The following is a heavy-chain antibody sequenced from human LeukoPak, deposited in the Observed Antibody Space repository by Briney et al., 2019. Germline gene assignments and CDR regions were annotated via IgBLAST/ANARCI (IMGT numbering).Heavy chain of an antibody. V-gene: IGHV3-74*01. CDR2: INSDGSST. J-gene: IGHJ6*03. CDR1: GFTFSSYW. Sequence: GSLRLSCAASGFTFSSYWMHWVRQAPGKGLVWVSRINSDGSSTSYADSVKGRFTISRDNAKNTLYLQMNSLRAEDTAVYYCARDIGYCSSTSCYYYYYYYMDVWGKGTTVTVSS. D-gene: IGHD2-2*01. CDR3: ARDIGYCSSTSCYYYYYYYMDV.